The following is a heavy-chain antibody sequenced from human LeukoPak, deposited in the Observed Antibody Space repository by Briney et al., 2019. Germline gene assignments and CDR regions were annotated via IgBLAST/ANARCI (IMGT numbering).Heavy chain of an antibody. J-gene: IGHJ4*02. V-gene: IGHV3-30*04. CDR1: GFTFSSYA. D-gene: IGHD5-18*01. Sequence: PGRSLRLSCAASGFTFSSYAMHWVRQAPGKGLEWVAVISYDGSNKYYADSVKGRFTISRDNSKNTLYLQMNSLRAEDTAVYYCARDRRGYSYGYEFDYWARERWSPSPQ. CDR2: ISYDGSNK. CDR3: ARDRRGYSYGYEFDY.